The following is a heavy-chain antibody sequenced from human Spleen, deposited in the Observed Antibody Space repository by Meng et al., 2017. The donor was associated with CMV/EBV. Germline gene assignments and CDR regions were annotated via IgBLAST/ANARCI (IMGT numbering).Heavy chain of an antibody. Sequence: GESLKISCTASGFTFGDYAMSWVRQAPGKGLEWVGVIRSKAYGGTTEYAASVKGRSTISSDDSNSIAYLQMNSLKTEDTAVYYCTRAGSAFGRAGGMDVWGQGTTVTVSS. CDR3: TRAGSAFGRAGGMDV. CDR2: IRSKAYGGTT. CDR1: GFTFGDYA. D-gene: IGHD3-10*01. V-gene: IGHV3-49*04. J-gene: IGHJ6*02.